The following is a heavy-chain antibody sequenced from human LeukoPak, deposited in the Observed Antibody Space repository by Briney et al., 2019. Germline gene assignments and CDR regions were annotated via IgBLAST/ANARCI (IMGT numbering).Heavy chain of an antibody. D-gene: IGHD1-14*01. CDR1: GFTFKNYG. V-gene: IGHV3-33*01. J-gene: IGHJ4*02. Sequence: GRSLRLSCAASGFTFKNYGFHWVRQAPGEGLEWVAVIWYDGSKKYYADSVKGRFTISRDDSKYTLFLQMNSLRAEDTAVYFCARSLGETAFDYWGQGTLVTVSS. CDR2: IWYDGSKK. CDR3: ARSLGETAFDY.